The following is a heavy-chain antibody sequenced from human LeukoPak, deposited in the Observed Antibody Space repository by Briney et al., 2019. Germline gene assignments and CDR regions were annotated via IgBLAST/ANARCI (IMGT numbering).Heavy chain of an antibody. CDR2: IIPMFGIA. D-gene: IGHD6-19*01. Sequence: SVKVSCKASGGTFSRYAISWVRQAPGQGLEWMGGIIPMFGIANYAQKFQGRVTITADESTSTAYMELSRLRSEDTAVYYCARDRPYTGGWRGFDYWGQGTLVTVSS. CDR1: GGTFSRYA. CDR3: ARDRPYTGGWRGFDY. J-gene: IGHJ4*02. V-gene: IGHV1-69*01.